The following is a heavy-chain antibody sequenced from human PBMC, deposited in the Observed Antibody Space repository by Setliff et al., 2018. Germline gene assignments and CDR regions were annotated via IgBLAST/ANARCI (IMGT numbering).Heavy chain of an antibody. Sequence: SETLSLTCAVSGYSISSGYYWGWIRQPPGKGLEWIGSIYHSGSTYYNPSLKSRVTISVDTSKNQFSLKLSSVTAADTAVYYCATRIEGYSYGHHYFDYWGQGTLVTVS. D-gene: IGHD5-18*01. CDR1: GYSISSGYY. CDR3: ATRIEGYSYGHHYFDY. CDR2: IYHSGST. J-gene: IGHJ4*02. V-gene: IGHV4-38-2*01.